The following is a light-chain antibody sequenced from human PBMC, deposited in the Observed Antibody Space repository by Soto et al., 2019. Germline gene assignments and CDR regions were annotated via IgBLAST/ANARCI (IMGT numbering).Light chain of an antibody. CDR3: QLRNNYSPEVT. Sequence: EIVLTQSPAPLSLSPGERATLSCSASQSVSTYLARYQQKPGQSPTLLIYDASNRATGIPARFSGSGSGTDFTLTISSLEPEDVAGYYCQLRNNYSPEVTFGTGTKVDIK. CDR1: QSVSTY. CDR2: DAS. J-gene: IGKJ3*01. V-gene: IGKV3-11*01.